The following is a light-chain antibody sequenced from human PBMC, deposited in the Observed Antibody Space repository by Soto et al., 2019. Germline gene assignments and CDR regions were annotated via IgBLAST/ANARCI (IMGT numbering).Light chain of an antibody. CDR1: QSVSSY. J-gene: IGKJ1*01. CDR2: DAS. V-gene: IGKV3-11*01. CDR3: HQRSNWPVT. Sequence: EIVLTQSQGTLSLSPGERATLSCSASQSVSSYLAWDQQKPGQAPRRLIYDASTRATGISARFTGSGSGTDFTLTISSLEPEDFAVYYCHQRSNWPVTFGQGTKVEVK.